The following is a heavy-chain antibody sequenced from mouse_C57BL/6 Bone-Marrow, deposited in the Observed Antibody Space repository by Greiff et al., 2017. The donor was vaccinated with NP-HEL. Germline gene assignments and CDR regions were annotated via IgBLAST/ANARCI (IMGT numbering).Heavy chain of an antibody. V-gene: IGHV1-74*01. CDR2: IHPSDSDT. CDR1: GYTFTSYW. CDR3: ARGVYWYYGSSPPWYFDV. D-gene: IGHD1-1*01. Sequence: QVQLQQPGAELVKPGASVKVSCKASGYTFTSYWMHWVKQRPGQGLEWIGRIHPSDSDTNYNQKFKGKATLTVDKSSSTAYMQLSSLTSEDSAVYYGARGVYWYYGSSPPWYFDVWGTGTTVTVSS. J-gene: IGHJ1*03.